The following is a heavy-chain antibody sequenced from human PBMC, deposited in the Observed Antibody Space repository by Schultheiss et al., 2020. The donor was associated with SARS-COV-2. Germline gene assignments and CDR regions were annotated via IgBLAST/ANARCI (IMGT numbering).Heavy chain of an antibody. V-gene: IGHV1-18*01. Sequence: ASVKVSCKASGYTFTSYGISWVRQAPGQGLEWMGWISAYNGNTNYAQKLQGRVTMTTDTSTSTAYMELSSLRSEDTAVYYCAKDGTHAASNWFDPWGQGTLVTVSS. CDR3: AKDGTHAASNWFDP. CDR1: GYTFTSYG. D-gene: IGHD5-18*01. CDR2: ISAYNGNT. J-gene: IGHJ5*02.